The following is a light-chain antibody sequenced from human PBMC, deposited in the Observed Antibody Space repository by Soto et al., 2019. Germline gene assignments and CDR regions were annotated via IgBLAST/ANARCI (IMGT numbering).Light chain of an antibody. V-gene: IGKV4-1*01. CDR1: QSGLYSSNNKNY. Sequence: DIVMTQSPDSLAVSLGERATINCKSSQSGLYSSNNKNYLAWYQQKPGQPPKLLIYWASTRESGVPDRFSGRGSGTDFTLTISSLQAEDVAVYYCQQYYSTPLFGQGNKLEIK. CDR2: WAS. J-gene: IGKJ2*01. CDR3: QQYYSTPL.